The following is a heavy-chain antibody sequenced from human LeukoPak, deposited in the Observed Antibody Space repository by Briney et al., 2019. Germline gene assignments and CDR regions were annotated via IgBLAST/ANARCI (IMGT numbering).Heavy chain of an antibody. CDR1: GVSMSAYQ. J-gene: IGHJ4*02. Sequence: SETLSPTCTVSGVSMSAYQWSWVRQSPEKGLEWIGCINTKGETSYNPSLKSRVTTSVDTSKSQFSLRLTSVTAADTAVYYCATSNDAKIAPFDHWGQGAPVTVSS. CDR3: ATSNDAKIAPFDH. V-gene: IGHV4-4*09. D-gene: IGHD2-21*01. CDR2: INTKGET.